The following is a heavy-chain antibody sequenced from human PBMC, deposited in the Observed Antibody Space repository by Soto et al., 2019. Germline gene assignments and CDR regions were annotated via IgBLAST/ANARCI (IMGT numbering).Heavy chain of an antibody. D-gene: IGHD1-1*01. Sequence: DVQLVESGGGLMQPGESLRLCCAASGLTVSGKKYVAWVRQAPGKGLEWVSALYDVDGSFYSDSVKGRFTTSSDSSKTTVYLQMNDLTPADTAVYYCATWHEREHAYDVWGQGTTVTVSS. CDR3: ATWHEREHAYDV. CDR2: LYDVDGS. J-gene: IGHJ3*01. V-gene: IGHV3-53*01. CDR1: GLTVSGKKY.